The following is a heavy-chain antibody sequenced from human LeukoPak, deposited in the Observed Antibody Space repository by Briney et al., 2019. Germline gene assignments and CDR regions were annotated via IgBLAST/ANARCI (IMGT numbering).Heavy chain of an antibody. D-gene: IGHD3-10*01. J-gene: IGHJ3*02. CDR2: IYPGDSDT. CDR3: AREGGGGGITMVRGVRYAFDI. Sequence: HGESLKISCKGSGYRFTSYWIGWVRQMPGKGLEWMGIIYPGDSDTIYSPSFQGQVTISADKSTSTANLQWSSLKASDTAMYYCAREGGGGGITMVRGVRYAFDIWGQGTMVTVSS. V-gene: IGHV5-51*01. CDR1: GYRFTSYW.